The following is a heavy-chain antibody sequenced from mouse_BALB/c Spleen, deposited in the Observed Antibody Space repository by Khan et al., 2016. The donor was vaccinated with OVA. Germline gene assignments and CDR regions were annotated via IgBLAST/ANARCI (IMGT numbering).Heavy chain of an antibody. J-gene: IGHJ3*01. CDR3: AREASSWDFSFPY. D-gene: IGHD4-1*01. Sequence: EVQLQESGPELVEPGASVKMSCKASGYTFTNYVIHWVKQKPGQGLEWIGYINPDNAGTRYTEKFKGKATLTSDISSTSAYMELLSLTSEDSAVYYVAREASSWDFSFPYWGQGTLVTVSA. CDR1: GYTFTNYV. CDR2: INPDNAGT. V-gene: IGHV1S136*01.